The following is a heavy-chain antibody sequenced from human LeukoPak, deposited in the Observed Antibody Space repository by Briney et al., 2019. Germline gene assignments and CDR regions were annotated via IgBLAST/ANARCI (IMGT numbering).Heavy chain of an antibody. CDR3: ARERASTASFDY. CDR1: GGSVSSGSYY. Sequence: SSETLSLTCTVSGGSVSSGSYYWSWIRQPPGKGLEWIGYIYYSGHTKYNPSLKSRVTISGDTSKNQFSLKLSSVTAADTAVYYCARERASTASFDYWGQGTLVTVSS. D-gene: IGHD4-11*01. J-gene: IGHJ4*02. CDR2: IYYSGHT. V-gene: IGHV4-61*01.